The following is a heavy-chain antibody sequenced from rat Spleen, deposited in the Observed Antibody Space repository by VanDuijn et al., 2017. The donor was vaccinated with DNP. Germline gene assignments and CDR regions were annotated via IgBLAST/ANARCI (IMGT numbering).Heavy chain of an antibody. CDR2: IWTGGST. Sequence: QVQLKESGPGLVQPSQTLSLTCTVSGFSLTSYNVHWVRQPTGKGLEWMGVIWTGGSTDYNSALKSRLSISRDTSKSQVFLKMNSLQTDDTGTYYCTRDLGYWGQGVMVTVSS. J-gene: IGHJ2*01. CDR3: TRDLGY. V-gene: IGHV2-30*01. CDR1: GFSLTSYN. D-gene: IGHD5-1*01.